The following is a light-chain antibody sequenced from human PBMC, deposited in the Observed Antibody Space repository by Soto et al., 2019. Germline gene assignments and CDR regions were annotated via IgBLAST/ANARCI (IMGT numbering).Light chain of an antibody. Sequence: QSALTQPPSASGSPGQSVTISCTGAGTDVGQYNYVSWYQQHPGKAPKLLIHHVSRRPSGVPARFSGSKSGNTASLTVSGLQTEDEADYCCSSYGGFNNVLFGGGTQLTVL. CDR2: HVS. J-gene: IGLJ2*01. CDR3: SSYGGFNNVL. V-gene: IGLV2-8*01. CDR1: GTDVGQYNY.